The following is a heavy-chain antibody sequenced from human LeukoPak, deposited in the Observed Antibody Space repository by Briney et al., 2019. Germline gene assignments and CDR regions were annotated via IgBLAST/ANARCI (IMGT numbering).Heavy chain of an antibody. CDR3: ARRAGNSLDV. D-gene: IGHD4-23*01. V-gene: IGHV4-39*07. CDR1: GGSIRSSSYY. Sequence: PSETLSLTCTSSGGSIRSSSYYWGWIRQPPGKGLEWIATVSYSGSAYYNPSLKSRVTISVDTSKNQFSLKLSSVTAADTAVYYCARRAGNSLDVWGKGTTVTVSS. J-gene: IGHJ6*04. CDR2: VSYSGSA.